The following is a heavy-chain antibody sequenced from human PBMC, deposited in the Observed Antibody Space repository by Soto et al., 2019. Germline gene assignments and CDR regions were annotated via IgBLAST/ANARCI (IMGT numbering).Heavy chain of an antibody. J-gene: IGHJ6*02. CDR2: IWHDGNNK. D-gene: IGHD1-26*01. CDR3: ASDLVGASDSYGLDV. CDR1: GFTFSNYG. V-gene: IGHV3-33*01. Sequence: GGSLRLSCAASGFTFSNYGMHWVRQAPGKGLEWVAIIWHDGNNKYYADSVRGRFIISRGNSKNRLYLQMNSLRAEDTAAYYCASDLVGASDSYGLDVWGQGTPVTVSS.